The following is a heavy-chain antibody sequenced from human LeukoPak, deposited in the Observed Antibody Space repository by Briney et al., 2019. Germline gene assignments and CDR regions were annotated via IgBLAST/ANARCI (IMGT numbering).Heavy chain of an antibody. CDR1: GYTFTGYY. V-gene: IGHV1-2*02. Sequence: ASVKVSCKASGYTFTGYYMHWVRQAPGQGLEWMGWINPNSGGTNYAQKFQGRVTMTRDASISTAYMELSRLRSDDTAVYYCARVGVVGNLFDYWGQGTLVTVSS. CDR3: ARVGVVGNLFDY. D-gene: IGHD1-26*01. J-gene: IGHJ4*02. CDR2: INPNSGGT.